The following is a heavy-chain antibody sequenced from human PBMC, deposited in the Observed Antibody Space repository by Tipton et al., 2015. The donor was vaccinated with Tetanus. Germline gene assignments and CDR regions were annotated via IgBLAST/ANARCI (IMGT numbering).Heavy chain of an antibody. Sequence: LRLSCTVSGGSINSGTYSWGWIRQPPGKGLEWIGSVYNSGGTYYNPSLKSRVTISVDTSKNQFSLKLRSVTAADTAVYYCARIYDFWSGYYSDHWGQGTLVTVSS. V-gene: IGHV4-39*01. J-gene: IGHJ4*02. D-gene: IGHD3-3*01. CDR2: VYNSGGT. CDR3: ARIYDFWSGYYSDH. CDR1: GGSINSGTYS.